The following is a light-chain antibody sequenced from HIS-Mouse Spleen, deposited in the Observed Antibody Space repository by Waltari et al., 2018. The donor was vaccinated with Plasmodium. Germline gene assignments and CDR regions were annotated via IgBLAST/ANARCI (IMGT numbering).Light chain of an antibody. CDR3: QSADSSGTYV. CDR2: KDS. J-gene: IGLJ1*01. Sequence: SYELTQPPSVSVSPGQTARITCSGDALPKQYAYWYQQKPGQAPVLVISKDSERPSGIPERVSGSCSGTTVTLTISGVQAEDEADYYCQSADSSGTYVFGTGTKVTVL. V-gene: IGLV3-25*03. CDR1: ALPKQY.